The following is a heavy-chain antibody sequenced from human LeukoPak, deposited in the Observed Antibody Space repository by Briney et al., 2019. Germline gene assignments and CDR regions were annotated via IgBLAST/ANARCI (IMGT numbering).Heavy chain of an antibody. CDR2: IIPIFGTA. CDR3: ARDSGPYSSGWYVSFDY. V-gene: IGHV1-69*13. J-gene: IGHJ4*02. CDR1: GGTFSSYA. Sequence: ASVKVSCKASGGTFSSYAISWVRQAPGQGLEWMGGIIPIFGTANYAQKFQGRVTITADESTSTAYMELRSLRSDDTAVYYCARDSGPYSSGWYVSFDYWGQGTLVTVSS. D-gene: IGHD6-19*01.